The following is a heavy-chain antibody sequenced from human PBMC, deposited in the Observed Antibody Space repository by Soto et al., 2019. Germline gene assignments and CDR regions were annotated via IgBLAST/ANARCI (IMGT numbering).Heavy chain of an antibody. CDR1: GYTFTGYY. CDR3: ARDGVLRFLEWSMYY. V-gene: IGHV1-2*02. D-gene: IGHD3-3*01. Sequence: ASVKVSCKASGYTFTGYYMHWVRQAPGQGLEWMGRINPNRGGTNYAQKFQGRVTITTDTSTSTAYMELSSLRSEDTAVYYCARDGVLRFLEWSMYYWGQGTLVTVSS. CDR2: INPNRGGT. J-gene: IGHJ4*02.